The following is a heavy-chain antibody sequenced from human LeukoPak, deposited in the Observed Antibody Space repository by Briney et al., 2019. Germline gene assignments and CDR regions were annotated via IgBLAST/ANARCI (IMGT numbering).Heavy chain of an antibody. CDR3: ATREHCTNGVCWGFFDY. CDR2: FDPEDGET. Sequence: ASVKVSCKVSVYTLTELSMHWVRQAPGKGLEWMGGFDPEDGETIYAQKFQGRVTMTEDTSTDTAYMELSSLRSEDTAVYYCATREHCTNGVCWGFFDYWGQGTLVTVSS. D-gene: IGHD2-8*01. CDR1: VYTLTELS. V-gene: IGHV1-24*01. J-gene: IGHJ4*02.